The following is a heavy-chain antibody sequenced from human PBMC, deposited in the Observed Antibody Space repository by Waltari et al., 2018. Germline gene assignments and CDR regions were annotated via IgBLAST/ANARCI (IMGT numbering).Heavy chain of an antibody. V-gene: IGHV3-23*01. CDR3: AKDVGYCSSTSCYYYYYMDV. J-gene: IGHJ6*03. D-gene: IGHD2-2*01. Sequence: EVQLLESGGGLVQPGGSLRLSCAASGFTFSSYAMSWVRQAPGTGLGWVSAISGSGGSTYYADSVKGRFTISRDNSKNTLYLQMNSLRAEDTAVYYCAKDVGYCSSTSCYYYYYMDVWGKGTTVTVSS. CDR2: ISGSGGST. CDR1: GFTFSSYA.